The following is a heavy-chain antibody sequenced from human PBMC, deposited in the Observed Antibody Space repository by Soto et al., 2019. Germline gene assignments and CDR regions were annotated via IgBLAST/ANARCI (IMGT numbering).Heavy chain of an antibody. CDR1: GGSLSSGGYY. J-gene: IGHJ6*02. Sequence: QVQLQESGPGLVKPSQTLSLTCTVSGGSLSSGGYYWTWIRQHPGKGLEWIGYIYYSGSTSYNPSTKCRVTISVDTSKTQFSLKLSSVTAADTAVYYCARWLQFGSYYGMDVWGQGTTVTVSS. CDR2: IYYSGST. D-gene: IGHD5-12*01. CDR3: ARWLQFGSYYGMDV. V-gene: IGHV4-31*03.